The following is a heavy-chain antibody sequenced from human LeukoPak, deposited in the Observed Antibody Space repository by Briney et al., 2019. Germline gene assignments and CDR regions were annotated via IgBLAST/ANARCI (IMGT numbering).Heavy chain of an antibody. V-gene: IGHV1-18*01. J-gene: IGHJ3*02. Sequence: ASVKVSCKASGGTFSSYGISWVRQAPGQGLEWMGWISAYNGNTNYAQKLQGRVTMTTDTSTSTAYMELRSLRSDDTAVYYCARDDCTNGVCYIGIWGQGTMVTVSS. CDR3: ARDDCTNGVCYIGI. CDR1: GGTFSSYG. CDR2: ISAYNGNT. D-gene: IGHD2-8*01.